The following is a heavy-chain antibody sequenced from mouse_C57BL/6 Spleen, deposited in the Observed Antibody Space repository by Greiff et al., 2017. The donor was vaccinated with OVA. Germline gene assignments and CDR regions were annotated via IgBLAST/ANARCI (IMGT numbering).Heavy chain of an antibody. CDR1: GYSLTSYG. V-gene: IGHV2-6*01. CDR2: IWGVGST. Sequence: QVQLQQSGPGLVAPSQSLSITCTVSGYSLTSYGIDWVSQSPGKGLEWLGVIWGVGSTNDNSALKSRLSISKDNSKSQVFLNMNSLQTDDTAMYYCASTIEGAMDYWGQGTSVTVSS. J-gene: IGHJ4*01. CDR3: ASTIEGAMDY.